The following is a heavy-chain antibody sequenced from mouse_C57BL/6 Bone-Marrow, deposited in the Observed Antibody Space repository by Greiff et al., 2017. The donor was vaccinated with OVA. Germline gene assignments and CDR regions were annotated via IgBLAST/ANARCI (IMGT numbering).Heavy chain of an antibody. Sequence: QVQLKQPGAELVKPGASVKLSCKASGYTFTSYWMHWVKQRPGRGLEWIGRIDPNSGGTKYNEKFKSKATLTVDKPSSTADMQLSSLTSEDSAVYYCARDYYGSSIYWYFDVWGTGTTVTVSS. D-gene: IGHD1-1*01. CDR3: ARDYYGSSIYWYFDV. CDR2: IDPNSGGT. CDR1: GYTFTSYW. V-gene: IGHV1-72*01. J-gene: IGHJ1*03.